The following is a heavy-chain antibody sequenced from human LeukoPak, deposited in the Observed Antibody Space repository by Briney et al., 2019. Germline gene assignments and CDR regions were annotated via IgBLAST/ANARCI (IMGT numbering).Heavy chain of an antibody. CDR2: IYTSGST. CDR3: ARAPVVVVPAAGYYYYYMDV. Sequence: PSETLSLTCAVYGGSFSGYYWSWIRQPAGKGLEWIGRIYTSGSTNYNPSLKSRVTISVDTSKNQFSLKLSSVTAADTAVYYCARAPVVVVPAAGYYYYYMDVWGKGTTVTISS. V-gene: IGHV4-59*10. CDR1: GGSFSGYY. D-gene: IGHD2-2*01. J-gene: IGHJ6*03.